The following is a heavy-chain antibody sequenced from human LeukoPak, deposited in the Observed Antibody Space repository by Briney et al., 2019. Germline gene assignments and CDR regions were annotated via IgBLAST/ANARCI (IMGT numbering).Heavy chain of an antibody. CDR3: AREKVGGGNFLRYFDY. CDR1: GFTFSDYY. V-gene: IGHV3-11*04. J-gene: IGHJ4*02. CDR2: ISSSGSTI. D-gene: IGHD4-23*01. Sequence: GGSLRLSCAASGFTFSDYYMSWIRQAPGKGLEWVSYISSSGSTIYYADSVKGRFTISRDNAKNSLYLQMNSLRAEDTAVYYCAREKVGGGNFLRYFDYWGQGTLVTVSS.